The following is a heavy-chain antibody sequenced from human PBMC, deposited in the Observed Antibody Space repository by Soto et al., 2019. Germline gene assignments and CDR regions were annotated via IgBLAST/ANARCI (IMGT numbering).Heavy chain of an antibody. J-gene: IGHJ4*02. Sequence: VASVKVSCKASGYTFTSYAIHWVRQAPGQRLEWMGWINVGNGNTKYSQKFQGRVTITRDTSASTAYMELSSLRSEDTAVYYCARSVGAALSDYWGQGTLVTVSS. V-gene: IGHV1-3*01. CDR1: GYTFTSYA. CDR2: INVGNGNT. D-gene: IGHD1-26*01. CDR3: ARSVGAALSDY.